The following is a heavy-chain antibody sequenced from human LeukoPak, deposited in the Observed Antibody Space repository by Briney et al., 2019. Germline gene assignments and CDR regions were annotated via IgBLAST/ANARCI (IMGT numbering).Heavy chain of an antibody. V-gene: IGHV3-66*01. Sequence: GGSLRLSCAASGFTVSSNYMNWVRQAPGKGLEWVSVIYSGGNTYYADSVKGRFTISRDNSKNTLYLQMNSLRAEDTAVYYCARDYDGIDAFDIWGQGTMVTVSS. J-gene: IGHJ3*02. D-gene: IGHD3-3*01. CDR3: ARDYDGIDAFDI. CDR1: GFTVSSNY. CDR2: IYSGGNT.